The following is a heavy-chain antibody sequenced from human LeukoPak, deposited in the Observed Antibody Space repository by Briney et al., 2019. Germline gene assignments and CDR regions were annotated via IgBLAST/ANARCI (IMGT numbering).Heavy chain of an antibody. V-gene: IGHV3-30-3*01. CDR3: ARDRGDGYNYFDY. J-gene: IGHJ4*02. D-gene: IGHD5-24*01. Sequence: GGSLRLSCAASGFTFSSYAMHWVSRAPGKGLEWVAVISYDGSNKYYADSVKGRFTISRDNSKNTLYLQMNSLRAEDTAVYYCARDRGDGYNYFDYWGQGTLVTVSS. CDR2: ISYDGSNK. CDR1: GFTFSSYA.